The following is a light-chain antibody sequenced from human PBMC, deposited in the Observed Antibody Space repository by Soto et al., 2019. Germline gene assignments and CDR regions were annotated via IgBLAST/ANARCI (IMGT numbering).Light chain of an antibody. J-gene: IGKJ1*01. CDR3: QQYGNSPQT. Sequence: EIVLTQSPGTLSLSPGERATLSCRASQSVSSANFAWYQPKPGQAPRLLIYGASSRATGIPDRFSGSGSGTVFTLTINLLEPDDFAVYYCQQYGNSPQTFGQGTKVDIK. CDR2: GAS. CDR1: QSVSSAN. V-gene: IGKV3-20*01.